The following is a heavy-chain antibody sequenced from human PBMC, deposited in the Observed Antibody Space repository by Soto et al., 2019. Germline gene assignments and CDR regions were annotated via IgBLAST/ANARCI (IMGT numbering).Heavy chain of an antibody. CDR3: ARVTDY. Sequence: SETLSLTCTVSGGSISSYYWSWIRQPPGKGLEWIGFIYYSGSTNYNPSLKSRVTISVDTSKNQFSLKLSSVTDADTAVYYRARVTDYWGQGTLVTVSS. CDR1: GGSISSYY. V-gene: IGHV4-59*12. CDR2: IYYSGST. J-gene: IGHJ4*02.